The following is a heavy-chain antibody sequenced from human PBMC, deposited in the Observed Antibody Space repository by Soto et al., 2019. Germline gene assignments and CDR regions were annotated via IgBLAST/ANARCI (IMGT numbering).Heavy chain of an antibody. CDR3: ARESQGYHSSGYSWAFDI. CDR2: IYYSGST. J-gene: IGHJ3*02. CDR1: GGSISSGDYY. D-gene: IGHD3-22*01. V-gene: IGHV4-30-4*01. Sequence: SSETLSLTCTVSGGSISSGDYYWSWIRQPPGKGLEWIGYIYYSGSTYYNPSLKSRVTISVDTSKNQFSLKLSSVTAADTAVYYCARESQGYHSSGYSWAFDIWGQGTMVT.